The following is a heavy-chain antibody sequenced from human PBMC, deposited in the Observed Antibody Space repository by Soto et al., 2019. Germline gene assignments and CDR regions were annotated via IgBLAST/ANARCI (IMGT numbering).Heavy chain of an antibody. CDR1: GFTFSNYG. J-gene: IGHJ4*02. Sequence: QVQLVESGGGVVQPGRSLRLSCAASGFTFSNYGVNWVRQPLGKGLEWVAVISNDGSTQYYADSVKGRFTISRDNSKNTLSLQMNSLRAEDTAVYYCQLDEYCDFWGQGTLVTVSS. V-gene: IGHV3-30*03. D-gene: IGHD2-2*01. CDR3: QLDEYCDF. CDR2: ISNDGSTQ.